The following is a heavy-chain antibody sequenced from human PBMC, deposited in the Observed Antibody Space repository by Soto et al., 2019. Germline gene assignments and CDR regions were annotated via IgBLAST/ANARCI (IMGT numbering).Heavy chain of an antibody. Sequence: SVKVSCKASGGTFSSYSISWVLQAPGQGLEWMGGIIPIFGTANYAQKFQGRVTITADESTSTAYMELSSLRSEDTAVYYCASAPYYYDSRGTRFDPWGQGTLVTVSS. CDR1: GGTFSSYS. D-gene: IGHD3-22*01. J-gene: IGHJ5*02. CDR3: ASAPYYYDSRGTRFDP. CDR2: IIPIFGTA. V-gene: IGHV1-69*13.